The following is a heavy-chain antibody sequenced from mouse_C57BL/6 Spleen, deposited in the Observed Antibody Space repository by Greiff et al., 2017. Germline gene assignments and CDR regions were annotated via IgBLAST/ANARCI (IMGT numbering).Heavy chain of an antibody. J-gene: IGHJ4*01. CDR3: ASEGGYYAMDY. V-gene: IGHV1-80*01. CDR1: GYAISSYW. Sequence: QVQLQQSGAELVKPGASVKISCKASGYAISSYWMNWVKQRPGKGLEWIGQIYPGDGDTNYNGKFKGKATLTADKSSSTAYMQLSSLTSEDSAVYFCASEGGYYAMDYWGQGTSVTVSS. CDR2: IYPGDGDT.